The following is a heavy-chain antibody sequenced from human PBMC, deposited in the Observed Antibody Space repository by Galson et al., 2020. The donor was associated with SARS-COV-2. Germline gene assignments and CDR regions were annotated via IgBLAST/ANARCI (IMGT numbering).Heavy chain of an antibody. Sequence: GGSLRLSCAASGFTFSNCPMSWVRQAPGQGLEWVSAIRGGGDPTYHADSVKGRFTIYRDTSKNTLYLQMNSLRAEDTATYYGAKEVPMTGRTDEYFQHWGQGTLVTVSS. CDR2: IRGGGDPT. CDR1: GFTFSNCP. J-gene: IGHJ1*01. CDR3: AKEVPMTGRTDEYFQH. V-gene: IGHV3-23*01. D-gene: IGHD3-9*01.